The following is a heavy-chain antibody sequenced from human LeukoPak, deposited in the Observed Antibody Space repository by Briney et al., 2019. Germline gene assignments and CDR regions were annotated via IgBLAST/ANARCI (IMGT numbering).Heavy chain of an antibody. CDR2: ILYDGSDE. J-gene: IGHJ4*02. V-gene: IGHV3-30*03. CDR1: GFAFNEYS. D-gene: IGHD2-2*01. Sequence: GGSLRLSCTASGFAFNEYSLNWVRQAPGKGLEWVALILYDGSDEYYADSVKGRFTIPRDNSKNSLYLQMNSLRAEDTAVYYCARAHQLPHYYFDYWGQGTLVTVSS. CDR3: ARAHQLPHYYFDY.